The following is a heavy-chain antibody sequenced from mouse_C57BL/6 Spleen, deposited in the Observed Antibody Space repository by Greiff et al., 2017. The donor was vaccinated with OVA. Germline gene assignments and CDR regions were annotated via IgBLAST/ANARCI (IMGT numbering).Heavy chain of an antibody. CDR1: GSTFTSSW. Sequence: QVQLQQPGAELVKPGASVKMSCKASGSTFTSSWITWVKQRPGQGLEWIGDIYPGSGSPNYNEKFKSKATLTVDTSSSPAYMQLSSLTSEDSAVYYGARGPTVVAKYFDVWGTGTTVTVSS. D-gene: IGHD1-1*01. CDR2: IYPGSGSP. V-gene: IGHV1-55*01. CDR3: ARGPTVVAKYFDV. J-gene: IGHJ1*03.